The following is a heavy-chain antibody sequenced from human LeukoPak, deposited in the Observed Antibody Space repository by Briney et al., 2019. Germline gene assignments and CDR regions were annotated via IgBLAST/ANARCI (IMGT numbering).Heavy chain of an antibody. Sequence: PGGSLRLSCAASGFTFNNYAMSWVRQAPGKGLEWVSIISISGDSTYYADSVRGRFTISRDNSKNTLFLQMNSLTAEDTAVYYCAKDSTYSSGWPHYFDYWGQGTLVTVSS. CDR3: AKDSTYSSGWPHYFDY. V-gene: IGHV3-23*01. D-gene: IGHD6-19*01. CDR1: GFTFNNYA. CDR2: ISISGDST. J-gene: IGHJ4*02.